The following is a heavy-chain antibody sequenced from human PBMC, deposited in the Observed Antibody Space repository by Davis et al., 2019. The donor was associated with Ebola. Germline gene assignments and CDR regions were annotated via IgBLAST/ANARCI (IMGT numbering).Heavy chain of an antibody. CDR2: ISSGSSTI. Sequence: GESLKISCAASGFTFSTYTMNWVRQAPGKGLEWISYISSGSSTIYYADSVRDRFTISRDNVKNSLYLQMNSLRDEDTAVYYCTLGTVTTEDYWGQGTLVTVSS. V-gene: IGHV3-48*02. CDR1: GFTFSTYT. J-gene: IGHJ4*02. CDR3: TLGTVTTEDY. D-gene: IGHD4-17*01.